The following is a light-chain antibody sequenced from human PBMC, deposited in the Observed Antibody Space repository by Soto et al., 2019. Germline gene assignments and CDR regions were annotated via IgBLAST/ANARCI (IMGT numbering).Light chain of an antibody. CDR3: QHSYSNFPIT. CDR2: DAS. Sequence: DIQMTQSPSSLSASVEDRVIITCRASQSISNHLNWYQQKPGKAPNLLIFDASSLQSGVPSRFSGRGSGAEYTLTISSLQPEDFATYFCQHSYSNFPITFGQGTRLEIK. V-gene: IGKV1-39*01. J-gene: IGKJ5*01. CDR1: QSISNH.